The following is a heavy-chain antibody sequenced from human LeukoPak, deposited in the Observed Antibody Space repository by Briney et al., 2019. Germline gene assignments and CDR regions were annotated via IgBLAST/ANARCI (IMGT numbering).Heavy chain of an antibody. J-gene: IGHJ4*02. V-gene: IGHV3-30*02. Sequence: GGSLRLSCAASKFIFSDYGMHWVRQAPGKGLEWVAFIWYDGSDEYYADSVKGRFTISRDNSKNTLYLQMNSLTTEDTAVYYCAKGGGELGSGSLDYWGQGTLVTVSS. CDR2: IWYDGSDE. CDR1: KFIFSDYG. D-gene: IGHD3-10*01. CDR3: AKGGGELGSGSLDY.